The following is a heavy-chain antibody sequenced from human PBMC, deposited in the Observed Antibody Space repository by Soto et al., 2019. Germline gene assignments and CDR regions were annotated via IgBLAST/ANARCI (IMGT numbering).Heavy chain of an antibody. Sequence: QVQFVQSGAEVKKPGASVKVSCKASGYTFSSYTMHWVRQAPGQRLEWMGWINAGNGDTKYSQNFQGRITITRDTSATTVYMELSSLRSEDTAVYYCARYFDRGDYYLDYWGQVTLVTVSS. J-gene: IGHJ4*02. CDR3: ARYFDRGDYYLDY. CDR1: GYTFSSYT. D-gene: IGHD3-22*01. V-gene: IGHV1-3*01. CDR2: INAGNGDT.